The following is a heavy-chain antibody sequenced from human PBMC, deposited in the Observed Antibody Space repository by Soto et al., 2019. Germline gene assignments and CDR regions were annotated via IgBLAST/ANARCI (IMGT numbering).Heavy chain of an antibody. Sequence: QVQLVQSGAEVKKPGSSVKVSCKASGGTFSSYAISWVRQAPGQGLEWMGGIIPIFGTANYAQKFQGRVTITADESTSTSYMELSRLRYEETAVYYCAPEWLPYYYYYGMDVWGQGTTVTVSS. V-gene: IGHV1-69*12. CDR2: IIPIFGTA. J-gene: IGHJ6*02. D-gene: IGHD5-18*01. CDR3: APEWLPYYYYYGMDV. CDR1: GGTFSSYA.